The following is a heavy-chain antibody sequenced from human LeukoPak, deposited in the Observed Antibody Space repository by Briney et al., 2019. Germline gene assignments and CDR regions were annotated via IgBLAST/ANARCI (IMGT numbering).Heavy chain of an antibody. CDR3: ARPPVTTEGDY. CDR1: GDTFNNYA. V-gene: IGHV1-69*04. Sequence: SVKVSCKASGDTFNNYAINWVRQAPGQGLEWMGRINPILGVPNYAQKFQGRVTITADKSTSTVYMELSSLRSEDTAVYYCARPPVTTEGDYWGQGTLVTVSP. J-gene: IGHJ4*02. D-gene: IGHD4-17*01. CDR2: INPILGVP.